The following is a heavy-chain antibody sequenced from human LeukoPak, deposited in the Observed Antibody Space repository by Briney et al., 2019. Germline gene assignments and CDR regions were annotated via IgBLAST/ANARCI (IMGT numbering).Heavy chain of an antibody. CDR1: GFXXSSYE. CDR3: ARDQVNQYGDYDRPL. J-gene: IGHJ4*02. V-gene: IGHV3-48*03. Sequence: SCAAXGFXXSSYEMNWVRQAPGKGLEWVSYISSSGSTIYYADSVKGRFTISRDNAKNSLYLQMNSLRAEDTAVYYCARDQVNQYGDYDRPLWGQGTLVTVSS. D-gene: IGHD4-17*01. CDR2: ISSSGSTI.